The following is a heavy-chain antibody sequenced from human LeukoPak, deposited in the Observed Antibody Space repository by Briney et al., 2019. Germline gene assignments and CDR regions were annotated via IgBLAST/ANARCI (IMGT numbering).Heavy chain of an antibody. CDR2: INHSGST. CDR3: AREGQQLVRAFDI. Sequence: SETLSLTCAAYGGSFSGYYWSWIRQPPGKGLEWIGEINHSGSTNYNPSLKSRVTISVDTSKNQFSLKLSSVTAADTAVYYCAREGQQLVRAFDIWGQGTMVTVSS. D-gene: IGHD6-13*01. J-gene: IGHJ3*02. CDR1: GGSFSGYY. V-gene: IGHV4-34*01.